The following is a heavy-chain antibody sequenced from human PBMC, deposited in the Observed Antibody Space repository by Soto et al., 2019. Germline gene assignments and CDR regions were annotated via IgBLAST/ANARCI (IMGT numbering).Heavy chain of an antibody. D-gene: IGHD2-15*01. CDR3: ARDFKYFSGGSCYSEPSLYNWFDP. J-gene: IGHJ5*02. CDR2: IIPILGIA. Sequence: SVKVSCKASGGTFSSYTISWVRQAPGQGLEWMGRIIPILGIANYAQKFQGRVKITADKSTSTAYMELSSLRSEDTALYYCARDFKYFSGGSCYSEPSLYNWFDPWGQGTLVTVSS. V-gene: IGHV1-69*04. CDR1: GGTFSSYT.